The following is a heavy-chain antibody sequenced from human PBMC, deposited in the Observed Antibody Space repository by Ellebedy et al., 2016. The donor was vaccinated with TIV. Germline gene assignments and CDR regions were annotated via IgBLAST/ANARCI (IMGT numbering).Heavy chain of an antibody. J-gene: IGHJ4*02. CDR3: VRGSCSSTSCPDY. Sequence: GESLKISXAASGFTFSSHSMNWVRQSPGKGLEWVSSISSSSTNIYYAASVEGRFTISRDNAENALYLQMSSLRAEDTAVYYCVRGSCSSTSCPDYWGQGALVTVPS. CDR2: ISSSSTNI. V-gene: IGHV3-21*01. CDR1: GFTFSSHS. D-gene: IGHD2-2*01.